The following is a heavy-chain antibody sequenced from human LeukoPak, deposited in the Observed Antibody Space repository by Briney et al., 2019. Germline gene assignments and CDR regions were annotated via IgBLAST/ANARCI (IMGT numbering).Heavy chain of an antibody. V-gene: IGHV4-34*01. Sequence: PSETLSLTCAVYGGSFSGYYWSWIRQPPGKGLEWIGEINHSGSTNYNPSLKSRVTISVDTSKNQFSPKLSSVTAADTAVYYCARGGGSSSYRFDPWGQGTLVTASS. CDR1: GGSFSGYY. CDR3: ARGGGSSSYRFDP. D-gene: IGHD6-13*01. CDR2: INHSGST. J-gene: IGHJ5*02.